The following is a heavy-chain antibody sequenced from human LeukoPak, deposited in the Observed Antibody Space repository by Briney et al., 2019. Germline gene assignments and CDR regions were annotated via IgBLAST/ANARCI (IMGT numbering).Heavy chain of an antibody. CDR3: ARATERYFDY. J-gene: IGHJ4*02. V-gene: IGHV6-1*01. D-gene: IGHD1-26*01. Sequence: SQTLSLTCAISGDSVSTNSAAWNWIRQSPSRGLEWLGGTYYRSKWYNDYAVSVKSRLTINADTSKNHFSLQLSSVTPEDTAVYYCARATERYFDYWGQGTLVTVSS. CDR1: GDSVSTNSAA. CDR2: TYYRSKWYN.